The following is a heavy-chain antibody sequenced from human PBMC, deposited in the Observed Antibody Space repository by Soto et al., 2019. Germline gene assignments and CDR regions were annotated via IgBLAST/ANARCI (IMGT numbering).Heavy chain of an antibody. D-gene: IGHD1-7*01. CDR2: INPSSGGT. CDR3: ARVSRNTGTIQDNWFDP. CDR1: GYTFTSYY. V-gene: IGHV1-46*01. Sequence: ASVKVSCKASGYTFTSYYIHWVRQAPGQGLEWIGIINPSSGGTSYAQKFEGRVLMTRDTSTSTVYMELSSLRSDDTAVYYCARVSRNTGTIQDNWFDPWGQGTLVTVSS. J-gene: IGHJ5*02.